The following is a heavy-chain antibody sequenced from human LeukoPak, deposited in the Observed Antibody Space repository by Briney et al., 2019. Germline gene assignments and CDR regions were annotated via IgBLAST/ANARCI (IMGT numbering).Heavy chain of an antibody. Sequence: PGGSLRLSCAASGFTFSSYAMSWVRQAPGKGLEWVSAISGSGGSTYYADSVKGRFTISRDNSKNTLYLQMNSLRAEDTAVYYCAKATVTTLLLDYYYYYMDVWGKGTTVTVSS. CDR1: GFTFSSYA. CDR3: AKATVTTLLLDYYYYYMDV. CDR2: ISGSGGST. J-gene: IGHJ6*03. D-gene: IGHD4-17*01. V-gene: IGHV3-23*01.